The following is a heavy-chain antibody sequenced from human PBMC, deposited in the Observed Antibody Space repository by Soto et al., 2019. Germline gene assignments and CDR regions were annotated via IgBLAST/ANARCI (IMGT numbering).Heavy chain of an antibody. CDR1: GFTFGGSA. J-gene: IGHJ4*02. V-gene: IGHV3-73*01. CDR2: IRSKTNSYAT. CDR3: TRQTDAVQWLVVPTDYNFDY. Sequence: PGGSLRLSCAASGFTFGGSAMHWVRQASGKGLEWVGHIRSKTNSYATAYAESVEGRFTISRDDSMNTAYLQMNSLKTEDTAVYFCTRQTDAVQWLVVPTDYNFDYWGQGTLAPVSS. D-gene: IGHD6-19*01.